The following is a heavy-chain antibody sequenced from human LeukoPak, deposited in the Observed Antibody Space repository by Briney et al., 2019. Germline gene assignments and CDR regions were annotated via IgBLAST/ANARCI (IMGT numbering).Heavy chain of an antibody. CDR3: TRDQGQNYIAC. CDR1: GYTFTVYA. V-gene: IGHV1-3*01. J-gene: IGHJ4*02. CDR2: IGCGDGKT. Sequence: GASVKVSCKTSGYTFTVYAIHWVRQAPGQRLEWMGWIGCGDGKTQYSQKFQGRVTFTRDTSASTAYMELSSLTSEDTAVYYCTRDQGQNYIACWGQGTLVTVSS.